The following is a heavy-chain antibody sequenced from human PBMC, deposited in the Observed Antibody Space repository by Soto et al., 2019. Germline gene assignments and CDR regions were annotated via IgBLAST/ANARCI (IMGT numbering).Heavy chain of an antibody. D-gene: IGHD3-10*01. CDR2: IIPILGIA. CDR1: GGTFRSYT. Sequence: SVKVSCKASGGTFRSYTISWVRQAPGQGLEWMGRIIPILGIANYAQKFQGRVTITADKSTSTAYMELSSLRSEDTAVYYGATWFGELYHFDYWGQGTLVTVSS. J-gene: IGHJ4*02. CDR3: ATWFGELYHFDY. V-gene: IGHV1-69*02.